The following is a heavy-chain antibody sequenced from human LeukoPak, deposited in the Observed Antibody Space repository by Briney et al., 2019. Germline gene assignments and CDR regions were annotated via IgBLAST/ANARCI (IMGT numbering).Heavy chain of an antibody. J-gene: IGHJ3*02. Sequence: SGGSLRLSCEASGFTFSTYAMYWVRQAPGRGLEWVSGITRSGTDTYYADSVKGRFTTSRDNSKNTLYLQMNSLKTEDTAVYYRTTDRKQQLVRDAFDIWGQGTMVTVSS. CDR1: GFTFSTYA. CDR3: TTDRKQQLVRDAFDI. CDR2: ITRSGTDT. D-gene: IGHD6-13*01. V-gene: IGHV3-23*01.